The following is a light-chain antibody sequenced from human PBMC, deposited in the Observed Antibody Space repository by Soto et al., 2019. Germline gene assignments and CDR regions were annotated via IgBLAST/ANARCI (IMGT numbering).Light chain of an antibody. CDR3: QQYGSSIT. J-gene: IGKJ5*01. CDR2: EAS. V-gene: IGKV3-20*01. Sequence: EIVLTQSPGTLSLSPGERATLSCRASQSISSNYLAWYQHKPGQAPNLLIYEASTRATGIPDRFSGSGSGTDYTLTISRLEPEDFAVYYCQQYGSSITFGQGTRLEIK. CDR1: QSISSNY.